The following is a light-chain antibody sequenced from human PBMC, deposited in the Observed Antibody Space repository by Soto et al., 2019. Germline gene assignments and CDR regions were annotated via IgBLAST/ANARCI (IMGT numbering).Light chain of an antibody. CDR3: QQYNSYSRT. CDR2: DAS. CDR1: QSISNY. J-gene: IGKJ1*01. V-gene: IGKV1-5*01. Sequence: DIQMTQSPSSLSASVGDTVTITCRASQSISNYLNWYQQKPGKAPKLLIYDASSLESGVPSRFSGSGSGTEFTLTISSLQPDDFATYYCQQYNSYSRTFGQGTKVDIK.